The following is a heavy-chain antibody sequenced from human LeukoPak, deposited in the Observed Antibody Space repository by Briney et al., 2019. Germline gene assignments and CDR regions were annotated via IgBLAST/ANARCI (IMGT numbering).Heavy chain of an antibody. V-gene: IGHV1-18*04. Sequence: GASVKVSCKASGYIFTTYSISWARQAPGQGLEWMGWISTYSGNINYAQKFQGRVTMTTDTSTSTAYMELRSLRSDDTAMYYCAIDRPSAIGTTARFDPWGQGTLVAVSS. D-gene: IGHD1-1*01. CDR3: AIDRPSAIGTTARFDP. J-gene: IGHJ5*02. CDR1: GYIFTTYS. CDR2: ISTYSGNI.